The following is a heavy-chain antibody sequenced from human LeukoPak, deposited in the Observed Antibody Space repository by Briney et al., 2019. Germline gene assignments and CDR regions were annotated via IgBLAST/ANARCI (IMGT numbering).Heavy chain of an antibody. CDR1: GYSISSGYY. CDR2: IYHSGST. V-gene: IGHV4-38-2*02. J-gene: IGHJ4*02. D-gene: IGHD1-26*01. CDR3: ARDLLGSYQDY. Sequence: PSETLSLTCTVSGYSISSGYYGGWIRQPPGKGLEWIGSIYHSGSTYYNPSLKSRVTISVDTSKNQFSLKLSSVTAADTAVYYCARDLLGSYQDYWGQGTLVTVSS.